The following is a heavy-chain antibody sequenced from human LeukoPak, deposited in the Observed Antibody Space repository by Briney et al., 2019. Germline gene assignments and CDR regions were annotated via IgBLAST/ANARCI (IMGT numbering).Heavy chain of an antibody. D-gene: IGHD3-3*01. CDR3: AREGGFYRPLDY. V-gene: IGHV4-4*02. CDR1: GGSITTTNW. Sequence: SETLSLTCGVSGGSITTTNWWTWVRPPPGKGLEWIGEVHLDGRTNYNPPLESRLTISVDLSENHISLRLTSVTAADTAVYYCAREGGFYRPLDYSGQGTLVTVSS. J-gene: IGHJ4*02. CDR2: VHLDGRT.